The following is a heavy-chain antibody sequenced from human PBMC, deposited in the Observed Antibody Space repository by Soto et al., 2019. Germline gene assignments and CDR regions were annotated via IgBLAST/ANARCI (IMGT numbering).Heavy chain of an antibody. Sequence: TLSLTCSFAVGSIISGASSWNWIRQPPGKGLEWIGYIYHSGTTFYNPSLKSRVTISIDRSKNQFSLKVLSVTAADTAVYFCARDREDGLDVWGQGTTVTVSS. CDR3: ARDREDGLDV. J-gene: IGHJ6*02. CDR1: VGSIISGASS. CDR2: IYHSGTT. V-gene: IGHV4-30-2*01. D-gene: IGHD1-26*01.